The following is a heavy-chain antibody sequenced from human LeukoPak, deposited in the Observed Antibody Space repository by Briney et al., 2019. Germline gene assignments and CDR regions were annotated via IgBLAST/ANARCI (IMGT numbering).Heavy chain of an antibody. V-gene: IGHV3-11*04. CDR1: GFTFSDYY. CDR3: AELGITMIGGV. Sequence: GGSLRLSCAASGFTFSDYYMNWIPQAPGKGLEWVSYISNSGGTIYYADSVKGRFTISRDNAKNSLYLQMNSLRAEDTAVYYCAELGITMIGGVWGKGTMVTISS. CDR2: ISNSGGTI. J-gene: IGHJ6*04. D-gene: IGHD3-10*02.